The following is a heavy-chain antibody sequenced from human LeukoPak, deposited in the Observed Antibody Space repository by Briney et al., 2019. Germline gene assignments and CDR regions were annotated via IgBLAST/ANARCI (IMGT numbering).Heavy chain of an antibody. Sequence: ASGTLSLTCAVSGGSISSSNWWSWVRQPPGKGLEWIGEIYYSGSTNYNPSLKSRVTISVDKSKNQFSLKLSSVTAADTAVYYCARHGQQHLSPFDYWGQGSLVTVSS. D-gene: IGHD6-13*01. CDR1: GGSISSSNW. V-gene: IGHV4-4*02. J-gene: IGHJ4*02. CDR2: IYYSGST. CDR3: ARHGQQHLSPFDY.